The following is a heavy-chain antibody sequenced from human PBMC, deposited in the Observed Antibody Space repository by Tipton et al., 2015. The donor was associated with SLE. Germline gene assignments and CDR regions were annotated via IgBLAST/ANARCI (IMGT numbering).Heavy chain of an antibody. Sequence: QVQLVQSGSDLRKPGASVTVSCKASGYTFTTYAINWVRQAPGQGLGWVGWINTYTGKPKFAQGFTGRFAFSLDTSVNTAYLQISSLKPEDTAVYFCARCPGCGNSGYFDFWGPQTLVTVSS. D-gene: IGHD4-23*01. V-gene: IGHV7-4-1*02. CDR1: GYTFTTYA. J-gene: IGHJ4*01. CDR3: ARCPGCGNSGYFDF. CDR2: INTYTGKP.